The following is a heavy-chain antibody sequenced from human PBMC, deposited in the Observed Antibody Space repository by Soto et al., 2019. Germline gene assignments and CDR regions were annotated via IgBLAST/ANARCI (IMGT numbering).Heavy chain of an antibody. D-gene: IGHD6-6*01. V-gene: IGHV2-5*01. CDR2: IYWNDDK. J-gene: IGHJ3*01. CDR3: ARGLATLPDFACDV. Sequence: QITVKGSGPKLVKPTQTLTLTCSLSGISLSTSGVGLGWIRQTPGTALEWLALIYWNDDKHYTPSLKSRLTITKDTSNNQAVLTMTTMDPVDTATYYCARGLATLPDFACDVLGQWPVVTVSS. CDR1: GISLSTSGVG.